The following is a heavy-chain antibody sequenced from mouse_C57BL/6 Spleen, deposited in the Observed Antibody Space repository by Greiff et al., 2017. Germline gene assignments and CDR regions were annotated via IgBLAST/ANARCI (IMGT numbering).Heavy chain of an antibody. V-gene: IGHV1-43*01. CDR3: ARGTTTVVGDYAMDY. CDR2: INPSTGGT. J-gene: IGHJ4*01. D-gene: IGHD1-1*01. CDR1: GYSFTGYY. Sequence: DVKLQESGPELVKPGASVKISCKASGYSFTGYYMHWVKQSSEKSLEWIGEINPSTGGTSYNQKFKGKATLTVDKSSSTAYMQLKSLTSEDSAVYYCARGTTTVVGDYAMDYWGQGTSVTVSS.